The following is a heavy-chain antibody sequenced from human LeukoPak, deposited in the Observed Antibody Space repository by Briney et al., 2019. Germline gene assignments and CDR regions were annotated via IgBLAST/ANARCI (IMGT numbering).Heavy chain of an antibody. D-gene: IGHD6-13*01. J-gene: IGHJ4*02. Sequence: SETLSLTCAVYGGSFSGYYWSWLRQPPGKGLEWIGEINHSGSTNYNPSLKSRVTISVDTSKNPFSLKLSSVTAADMAVYCCARGIAAAGTSRYYFDYWGQVTLVTVSS. CDR1: GGSFSGYY. CDR3: ARGIAAAGTSRYYFDY. CDR2: INHSGST. V-gene: IGHV4-34*01.